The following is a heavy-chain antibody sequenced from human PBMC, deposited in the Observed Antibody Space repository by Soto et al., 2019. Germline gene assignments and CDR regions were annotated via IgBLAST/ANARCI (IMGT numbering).Heavy chain of an antibody. CDR2: FFYGINT. CDR1: GGSISGYY. D-gene: IGHD3-16*01. J-gene: IGHJ4*02. V-gene: IGHV4-59*01. Sequence: PSETLSLTCTVSGGSISGYYWSWVRQAPGKGLEWIGYFFYGINTNYNPSLKSRVTISVDTSKNQFSLRLTSVTATDSAVYYCARGGEGPRVIPGDLDSWGQGILVTVSS. CDR3: ARGGEGPRVIPGDLDS.